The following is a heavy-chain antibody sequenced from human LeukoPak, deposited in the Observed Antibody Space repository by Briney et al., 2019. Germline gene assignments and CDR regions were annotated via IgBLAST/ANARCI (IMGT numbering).Heavy chain of an antibody. CDR2: ISSNGGST. CDR3: VKADYYDTSNYYYRYFQY. J-gene: IGHJ1*01. D-gene: IGHD3-22*01. V-gene: IGHV3-64D*09. CDR1: GFTFSSYT. Sequence: PGGSLRLSCSASGFTFSSYTMHWVRQAPGKGLEYVSAISSNGGSTYYADSVKGRFTISRDNSKSTLYLQMSSLRAEDTAVYYCVKADYYDTSNYYYRYFQYWGQGTLVTVSS.